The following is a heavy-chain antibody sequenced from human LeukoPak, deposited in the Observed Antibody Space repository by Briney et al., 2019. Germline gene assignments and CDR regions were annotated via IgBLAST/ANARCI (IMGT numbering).Heavy chain of an antibody. CDR2: IYHSGST. J-gene: IGHJ2*01. CDR3: ARERGFGQFCGGDCSYFDL. Sequence: SQTLSLTCAVSGGSISSGGYSWSWIRQPPGKGLEWIGYIYHSGSTYYNPSLKSRVTISVDRSKNQFSLKLSSVTAADTAVYYCARERGFGQFCGGDCSYFDLWGRGTLDTVSS. CDR1: GGSISSGGYS. V-gene: IGHV4-30-2*01. D-gene: IGHD2-21*02.